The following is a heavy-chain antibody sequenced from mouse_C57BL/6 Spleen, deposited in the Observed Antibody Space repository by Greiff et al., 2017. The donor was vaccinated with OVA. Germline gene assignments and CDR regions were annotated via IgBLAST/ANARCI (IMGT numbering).Heavy chain of an antibody. J-gene: IGHJ3*01. CDR1: GYTFTSYW. V-gene: IGHV1-50*01. Sequence: QVQLQQPGAELVKPGASVKLSCKASGYTFTSYWMQWVKQRPGQGLEWIGEIDPSDSYTNYNQKFKGKATLTVDTSSSTAYMQLSSLTSEDSAVYYCARDSSGGYRNAYWGQGTLVTVSA. D-gene: IGHD3-2*02. CDR2: IDPSDSYT. CDR3: ARDSSGGYRNAY.